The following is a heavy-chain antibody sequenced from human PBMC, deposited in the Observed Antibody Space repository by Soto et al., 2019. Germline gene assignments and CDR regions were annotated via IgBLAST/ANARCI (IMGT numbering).Heavy chain of an antibody. CDR2: ISAYNGNT. J-gene: IGHJ4*02. CDR3: ARGLTHVEDYYDSSGSAILDY. CDR1: GYTFTGYY. Sequence: ASVNVSCKASGYTFTGYYMHWVRQAPGQGLEWMGWISAYNGNTNYAQKLQGRVTMTTDTSTSTAYMELRSLRSDDTAVYYCARGLTHVEDYYDSSGSAILDYWGQGTLVTVSS. D-gene: IGHD3-22*01. V-gene: IGHV1-18*04.